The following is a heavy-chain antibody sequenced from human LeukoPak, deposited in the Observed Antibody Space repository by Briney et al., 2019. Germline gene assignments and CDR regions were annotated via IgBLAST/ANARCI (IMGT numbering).Heavy chain of an antibody. D-gene: IGHD6-13*01. CDR1: GYSFSSYW. V-gene: IGHV5-51*01. Sequence: GESLEISFQGFGYSFSSYWIGWVRQRPGKGIEWMGVIYPGDSRIRYTPSFQGQVTISVDKSISTAYLQWVSLKASDTAMYYCACRDLTSTWSFPWGQGTLVTVSS. CDR3: ACRDLTSTWSFP. CDR2: IYPGDSRI. J-gene: IGHJ5*02.